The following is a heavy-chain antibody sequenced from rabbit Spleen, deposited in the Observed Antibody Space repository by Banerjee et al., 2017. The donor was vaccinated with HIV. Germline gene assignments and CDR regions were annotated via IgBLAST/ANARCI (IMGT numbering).Heavy chain of an antibody. J-gene: IGHJ6*01. V-gene: IGHV1S40*01. D-gene: IGHD2-1*01. CDR2: IGAGSSGST. CDR1: GFDFSSSA. CDR3: AREDGVTFDYPFGTL. Sequence: QSLEESGGDLVKPGASLTLTCTASGFDFSSSAMNWVRQAPGKGLEWIGYIGAGSSGSTYYASWAKGRFTISKTSSTTVTLEMTSLTAADTATYFCAREDGVTFDYPFGTLWGPGTLVTVS.